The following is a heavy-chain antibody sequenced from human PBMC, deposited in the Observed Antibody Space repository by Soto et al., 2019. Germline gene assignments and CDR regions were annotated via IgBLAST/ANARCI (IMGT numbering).Heavy chain of an antibody. Sequence: GGSLRLSCAASGFTFSSYAMSWVRQAPGKGLEWVSSISVTGGSTYYADSVKGRFTISRDNSKNTLYLQMNSLRAEDTAVYYCAKLALAYYLYSSNWYNDYWGQGTLVTVSS. CDR3: AKLALAYYLYSSNWYNDY. J-gene: IGHJ4*02. D-gene: IGHD6-13*01. CDR1: GFTFSSYA. CDR2: ISVTGGST. V-gene: IGHV3-23*01.